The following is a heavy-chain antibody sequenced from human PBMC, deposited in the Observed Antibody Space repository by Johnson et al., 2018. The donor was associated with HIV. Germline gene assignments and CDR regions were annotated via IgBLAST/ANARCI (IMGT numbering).Heavy chain of an antibody. D-gene: IGHD3/OR15-3a*01. V-gene: IGHV3-11*04. CDR3: AKGFFELDDAFDI. J-gene: IGHJ3*02. Sequence: VQLVESGGGLVKPGGSLRLSCAASGFTFSDYYMSWIRQATGKGLEWVSYISSSGSTIYYADSVKGRFTISRDNSKNTLYLQMNSLRAEDTAVYYCAKGFFELDDAFDIWGQGTMVTVSS. CDR1: GFTFSDYY. CDR2: ISSSGSTI.